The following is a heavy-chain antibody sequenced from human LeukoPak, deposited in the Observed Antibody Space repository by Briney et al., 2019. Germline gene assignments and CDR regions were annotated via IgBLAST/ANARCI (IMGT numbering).Heavy chain of an antibody. J-gene: IGHJ6*03. CDR3: ARRTYGGSISEGYYYYMDV. CDR1: GYTFTSYA. D-gene: IGHD4-23*01. CDR2: ISAYNGNT. Sequence: GASVKVSCKASGYTFTSYAMNWVRQAPGQGLEWMGWISAYNGNTNYAQKLQGRVTMTTDTSTSTAYMELRSLRSDDTAVYYCARRTYGGSISEGYYYYMDVWGKGTTVTVSS. V-gene: IGHV1-18*01.